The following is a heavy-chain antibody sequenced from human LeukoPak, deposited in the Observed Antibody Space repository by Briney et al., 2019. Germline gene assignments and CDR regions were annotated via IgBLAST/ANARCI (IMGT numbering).Heavy chain of an antibody. CDR3: ARDRVVGALSYGMDV. J-gene: IGHJ6*02. Sequence: PGGSLRLSCAASGFTFSSYAMSWVRQAPGKGLEWVSAISGSGGSTYYADSVKGRFTISRDNSKNTLYLQMNSLRVEDTAVYYCARDRVVGALSYGMDVWGQGTTVTVSS. CDR1: GFTFSSYA. V-gene: IGHV3-23*01. CDR2: ISGSGGST. D-gene: IGHD1-26*01.